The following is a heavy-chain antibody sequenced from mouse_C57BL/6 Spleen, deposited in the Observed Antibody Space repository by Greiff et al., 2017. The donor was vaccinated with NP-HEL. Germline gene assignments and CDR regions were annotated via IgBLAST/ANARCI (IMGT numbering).Heavy chain of an antibody. CDR3: ARENDGYYLFAY. V-gene: IGHV1-64*01. Sequence: QVQLQQPGAELVKPGASVKLSCKASGYTFTSYWMHWVKQRPGQGLEWIGMIHPNSGSTNYNEKFKSKATLTVDKSSSTAYMQLSSLTSEDSAVYYCARENDGYYLFAYWGQGTLVTVSA. D-gene: IGHD2-3*01. CDR1: GYTFTSYW. J-gene: IGHJ3*01. CDR2: IHPNSGST.